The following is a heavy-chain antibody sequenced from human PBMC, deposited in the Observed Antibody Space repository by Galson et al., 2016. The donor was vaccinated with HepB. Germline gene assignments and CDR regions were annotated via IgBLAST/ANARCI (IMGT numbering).Heavy chain of an antibody. V-gene: IGHV1-3*01. J-gene: IGHJ4*02. D-gene: IGHD6-13*01. CDR1: GYIFTNYA. CDR2: INAGQGYT. Sequence: SVKVSCKASGYIFTNYAIHWVRQAPGQRLEWMGWINAGQGYTKYSQKFQGRVTITRDTSATTAHMELSSLRPEDTAVYYCVRDDRIAAAGNYFEFWGQGTLVTVSS. CDR3: VRDDRIAAAGNYFEF.